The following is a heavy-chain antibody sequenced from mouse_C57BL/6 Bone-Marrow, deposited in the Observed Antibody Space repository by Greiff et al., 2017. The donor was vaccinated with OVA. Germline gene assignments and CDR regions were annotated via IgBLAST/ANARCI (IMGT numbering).Heavy chain of an antibody. CDR3: ASYYYGSSYHFDY. D-gene: IGHD1-1*01. CDR2: IYPGDGDT. Sequence: VQLQQSGPELVKPGASVKISCKASGYAFSSSWMNWVKQRPGKGLAWIGRIYPGDGDTTYNVKFKGKATLTADKSSSTAYMQRSSLTSEDSAVYFCASYYYGSSYHFDYWGQGTTLTGSS. V-gene: IGHV1-82*01. CDR1: GYAFSSSW. J-gene: IGHJ2*01.